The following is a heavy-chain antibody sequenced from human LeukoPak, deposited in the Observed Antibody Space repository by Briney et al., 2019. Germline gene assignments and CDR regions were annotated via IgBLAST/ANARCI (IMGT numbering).Heavy chain of an antibody. CDR3: AKFRVIVVVPAAKWDWFDP. Sequence: PGGSLRLSCAASGFSFSSYAMSWVRQAPGKGLEWVSAIGGSGGSTYYADSVKGRFTISRDNSKNTLYLQMNSLRAEDTAVYYCAKFRVIVVVPAAKWDWFDPWGQGTLVTVSS. J-gene: IGHJ5*02. D-gene: IGHD2-2*01. V-gene: IGHV3-23*01. CDR1: GFSFSSYA. CDR2: IGGSGGST.